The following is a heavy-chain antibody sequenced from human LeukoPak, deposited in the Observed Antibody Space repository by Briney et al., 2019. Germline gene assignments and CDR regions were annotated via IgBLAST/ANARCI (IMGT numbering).Heavy chain of an antibody. CDR1: GFTFSSYA. D-gene: IGHD1-7*01. V-gene: IGHV3-30-3*01. Sequence: PGGSLRLSCAASGFTFSSYAMHWVRQAPGKGLEWVAVISYGGSNKYYADSVKGRFTISRDNSKNTLYLQMNSLRAEDTAVYYCARVGITGTTTFDYWGQGTLVTVSS. J-gene: IGHJ4*02. CDR3: ARVGITGTTTFDY. CDR2: ISYGGSNK.